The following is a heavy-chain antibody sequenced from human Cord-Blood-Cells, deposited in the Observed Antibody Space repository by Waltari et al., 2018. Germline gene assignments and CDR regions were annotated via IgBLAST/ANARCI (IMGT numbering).Heavy chain of an antibody. V-gene: IGHV4-39*01. CDR2: NYYSGST. CDR3: ARPRGSYYAFDI. Sequence: QLQLQESGPGLVKPSETLSLTCTVSGGSISSSSYYWGWIRQPPGKGLEWIGSNYYSGSTYYNPSLKSRVTISVDTSKNQFSLKLSSVTAADTAVYYCARPRGSYYAFDIWGQGTMVTVSS. J-gene: IGHJ3*02. CDR1: GGSISSSSYY. D-gene: IGHD1-26*01.